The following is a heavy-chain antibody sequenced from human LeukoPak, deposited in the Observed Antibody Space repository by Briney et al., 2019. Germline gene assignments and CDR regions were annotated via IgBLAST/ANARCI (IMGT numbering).Heavy chain of an antibody. CDR3: AKSHSEVQRGYFDC. D-gene: IGHD1-1*01. CDR1: GFTFSSSA. Sequence: PGGSLRLSCAASGFTFSSSAMTRVRQAPGKGLEWVSTVSDSGDNTYYADSVKGRFTISRDNSKDTLYLQMSSLRAEDAAVYYCAKSHSEVQRGYFDCWGQGTLVTVSS. V-gene: IGHV3-23*01. CDR2: VSDSGDNT. J-gene: IGHJ4*02.